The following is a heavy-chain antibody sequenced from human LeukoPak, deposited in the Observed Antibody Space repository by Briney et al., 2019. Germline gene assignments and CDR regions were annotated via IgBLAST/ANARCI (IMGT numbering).Heavy chain of an antibody. CDR3: HWQGEQQFDY. Sequence: GASVKVSCKASGYTLTSYDINRVRQATGQGLKWMGWKNPNSGNTGDSQKFQGRVTMTRNTSISTAYMELSRLRSANTALYYCHWQGEQQFDYWGQGTLVTVSS. J-gene: IGHJ4*02. D-gene: IGHD3-16*01. CDR1: GYTLTSYD. CDR2: KNPNSGNT. V-gene: IGHV1-8*01.